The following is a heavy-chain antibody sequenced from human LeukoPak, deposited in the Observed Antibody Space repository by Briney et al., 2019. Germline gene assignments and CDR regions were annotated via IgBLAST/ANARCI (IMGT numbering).Heavy chain of an antibody. D-gene: IGHD2-15*01. V-gene: IGHV3-15*01. CDR2: IKSKTDGGTT. J-gene: IGHJ3*02. CDR3: ARHRSGGSEDDSFDI. Sequence: GGSLRLSCAASGFTFSNAWMSWARRVPGKALEGVGRIKSKTDGGTTDYAAPAKGRFTSSRDDSKNTLYLQMNSLKTEDTAVYYCARHRSGGSEDDSFDIWGQGTLVTVSS. CDR1: GFTFSNAW.